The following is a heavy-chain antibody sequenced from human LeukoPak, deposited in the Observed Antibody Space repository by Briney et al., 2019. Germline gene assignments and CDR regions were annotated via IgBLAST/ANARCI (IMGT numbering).Heavy chain of an antibody. CDR1: GFTVSSNY. CDR3: ARDVLGAFDI. CDR2: IKQDGSEK. V-gene: IGHV3-7*01. Sequence: PGGSLRLSCAAPGFTVSSNYMSWVRQAPGKGLEWVANIKQDGSEKYYVDSVKGRFTISRDNAKNSLYLQMNSLRAEDTAVYYCARDVLGAFDIWGQGTMVTVSS. D-gene: IGHD3-16*01. J-gene: IGHJ3*02.